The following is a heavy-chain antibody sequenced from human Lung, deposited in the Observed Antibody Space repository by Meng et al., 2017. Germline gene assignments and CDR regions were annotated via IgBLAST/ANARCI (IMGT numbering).Heavy chain of an antibody. D-gene: IGHD6-13*01. CDR3: ARDEDISAAGKLFGDY. Sequence: VQLVTLGAEVKKPGASVKVSCKASGNTFPYYWLHWVQRAPGQGLEWMGRINPKSGDTHYAQRFQGRVTMTGDTSISTAYMELSGLRSDDTAMYYCARDEDISAAGKLFGDYWGQGTLVTVSS. V-gene: IGHV1-2*06. CDR2: INPKSGDT. J-gene: IGHJ4*02. CDR1: GNTFPYYW.